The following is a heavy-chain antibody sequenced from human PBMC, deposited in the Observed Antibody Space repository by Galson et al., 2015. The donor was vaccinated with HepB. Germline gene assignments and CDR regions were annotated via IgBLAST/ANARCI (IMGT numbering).Heavy chain of an antibody. CDR2: IIPIFGTA. Sequence: SVKVSCRASGGTFSSYAISWVRQAPGQGLEWMGGIIPIFGTANYAQKFQGRVTITADKSTSTAYMELSSLRSEDTAVYYCARDPPPGIAAAGKVDYWGQGTLVTVSS. J-gene: IGHJ4*02. V-gene: IGHV1-69*06. D-gene: IGHD6-13*01. CDR3: ARDPPPGIAAAGKVDY. CDR1: GGTFSSYA.